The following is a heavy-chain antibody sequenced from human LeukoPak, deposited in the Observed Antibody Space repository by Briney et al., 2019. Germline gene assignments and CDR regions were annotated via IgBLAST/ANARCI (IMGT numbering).Heavy chain of an antibody. CDR1: GGTFSSYA. CDR2: IIPIFGTA. Sequence: GASVKVSCKASGGTFSSYAISWVRQAPGQGLEWMGRIIPIFGTANYAQKFQGGVTITTDESTSTAYMELSSLRSEDTAVYYCARAPRGYSGYVGWFDPWGQGTLVTVSS. J-gene: IGHJ5*02. V-gene: IGHV1-69*05. CDR3: ARAPRGYSGYVGWFDP. D-gene: IGHD5-12*01.